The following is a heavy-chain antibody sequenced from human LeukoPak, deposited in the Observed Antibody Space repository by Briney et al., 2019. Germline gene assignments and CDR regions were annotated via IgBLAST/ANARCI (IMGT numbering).Heavy chain of an antibody. V-gene: IGHV4-39*07. D-gene: IGHD6-6*01. CDR3: ARDYSSSSIYYYYYMDV. Sequence: PSETLSLTCTVSGGSISSSSYYWGWIRQPPGKGLEWIGSIYYSGSTYYNPSLKSRVTISVDTSKNQFSLKLSSVTAADTAVYYCARDYSSSSIYYYYYMDVWGKGTTVTVSS. J-gene: IGHJ6*03. CDR2: IYYSGST. CDR1: GGSISSSSYY.